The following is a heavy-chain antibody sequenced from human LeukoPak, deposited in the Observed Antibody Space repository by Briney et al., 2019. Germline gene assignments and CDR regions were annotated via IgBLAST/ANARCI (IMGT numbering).Heavy chain of an antibody. V-gene: IGHV3-30*03. J-gene: IGHJ4*02. CDR2: ISYDGRNE. CDR1: GFTFSSYF. D-gene: IGHD5-12*01. Sequence: GGSLRLSCAASGFTFSSYFMNWVRQAPGKGLEWVAVISYDGRNEYYADSVKGRFTISRDNSKNTLYLQMNSLRAEDTAVYYCARDRSSYEYYFDYWGQGALVTVSS. CDR3: ARDRSSYEYYFDY.